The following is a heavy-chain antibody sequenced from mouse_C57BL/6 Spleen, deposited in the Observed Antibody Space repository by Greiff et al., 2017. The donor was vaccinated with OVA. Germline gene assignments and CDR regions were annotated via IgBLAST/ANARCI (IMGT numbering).Heavy chain of an antibody. CDR3: ARGVYYDYDVGAMDY. D-gene: IGHD2-4*01. CDR1: GYAFSSSW. Sequence: QVKLQQPGADLVQPGASVKLSCKASGYAFSSSWMNWVRQRPGKGLEWIGRIYHGDGDTTYNGKFKGKGTLTAYKSSSTAYMQLSSLTSEDSAVYFGARGVYYDYDVGAMDYWGQGTSVTVSS. J-gene: IGHJ4*01. CDR2: IYHGDGDT. V-gene: IGHV1-82*01.